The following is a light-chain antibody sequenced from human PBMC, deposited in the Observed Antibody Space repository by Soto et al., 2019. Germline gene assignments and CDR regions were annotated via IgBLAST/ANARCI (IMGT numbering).Light chain of an antibody. J-gene: IGKJ4*01. CDR1: QSINNS. V-gene: IGKV1-39*01. CDR3: QQSYDSPPT. Sequence: DIQMTQSPSTLSASVGDRVTITCRASQSINNSLDWYQQKPGKAPKCLIYGASSLKSGVSSRFSGRGFGTDYTLTISSLQPEDFATYYCQQSYDSPPTFGGGTKVEIK. CDR2: GAS.